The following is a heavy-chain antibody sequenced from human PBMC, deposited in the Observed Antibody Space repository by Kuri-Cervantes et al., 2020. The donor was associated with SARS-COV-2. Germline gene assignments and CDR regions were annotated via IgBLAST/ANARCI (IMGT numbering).Heavy chain of an antibody. Sequence: GGSLRLSCAASGFTFSSYGMHWVRQAPGKGLEWVSSISSSSSYIYYADSVKGRFTISRDNAKNSLYLQMNSLRAEDTAVYYCARTFWAYSGYDPVDYYYYYMDVWGKGTTVTVSS. D-gene: IGHD5-12*01. CDR3: ARTFWAYSGYDPVDYYYYYMDV. J-gene: IGHJ6*03. CDR2: ISSSSSYI. V-gene: IGHV3-21*01. CDR1: GFTFSSYG.